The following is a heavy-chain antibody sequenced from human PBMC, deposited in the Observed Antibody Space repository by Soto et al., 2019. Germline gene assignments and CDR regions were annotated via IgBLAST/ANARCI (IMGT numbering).Heavy chain of an antibody. Sequence: QVQLVQSGAEVKKPGSSVKVSCKASGGTFSSYAISWVRQAPGQGLEWMGGIIPIFGTANYAQKFQGRVTITAEESTSTAYMELSSLRSEDTAVYYCARDLSDCTNGVCYFFWFDPWGQGTLVTVSS. CDR2: IIPIFGTA. CDR3: ARDLSDCTNGVCYFFWFDP. V-gene: IGHV1-69*01. CDR1: GGTFSSYA. D-gene: IGHD2-8*01. J-gene: IGHJ5*02.